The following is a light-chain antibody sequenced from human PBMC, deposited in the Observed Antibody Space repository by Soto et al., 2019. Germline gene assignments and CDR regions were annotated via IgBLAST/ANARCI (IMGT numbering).Light chain of an antibody. CDR1: QSISAW. J-gene: IGKJ1*01. V-gene: IGKV1-5*03. CDR3: QQYNDYSWT. CDR2: KAS. Sequence: DIQMTQSPSILSASVGDRVSINCLASQSISAWLAWYQQKPGKAPRLLIYKASTLEIGVPSRFSGSGSGTEFTLTISSLQPDDVATYYCQQYNDYSWTFGQGAKVDI.